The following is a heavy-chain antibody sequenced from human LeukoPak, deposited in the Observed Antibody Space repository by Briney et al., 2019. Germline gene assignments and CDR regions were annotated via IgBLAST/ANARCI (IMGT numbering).Heavy chain of an antibody. V-gene: IGHV1-69*13. Sequence: ASVKVSCKASGGTFSSYAISWVRQAPGQGLEWMGGIIPIFGTANYAQKFQGRVTITADESTSTAYMELSSLRSEDTAAYYCARLATTGTTTGWFDPWGQGTLVTVSS. CDR1: GGTFSSYA. J-gene: IGHJ5*02. CDR2: IIPIFGTA. D-gene: IGHD1-7*01. CDR3: ARLATTGTTTGWFDP.